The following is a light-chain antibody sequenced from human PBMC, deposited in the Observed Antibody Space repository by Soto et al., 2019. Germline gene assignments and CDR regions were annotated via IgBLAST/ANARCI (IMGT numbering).Light chain of an antibody. CDR1: QSISDT. CDR3: QHCNNWPLT. CDR2: DAS. J-gene: IGKJ4*01. Sequence: EIVMTQSAATLSVSAGGRATLSCRASQSISDTLAWYQQKPGQAPRLLIYDASNRATGIPARFSGSGSGTEFTLTISSLQPEDFAVYYCQHCNNWPLTFGGGTKVDIK. V-gene: IGKV3-15*01.